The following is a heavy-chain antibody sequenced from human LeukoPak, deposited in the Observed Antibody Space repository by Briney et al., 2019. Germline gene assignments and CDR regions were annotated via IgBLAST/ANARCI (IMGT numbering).Heavy chain of an antibody. CDR3: AKDLYYYDSSGNDY. CDR1: GFTFSSYA. CDR2: ISGSGGST. Sequence: GGSLRLSCAASGFTFSSYAMSWVRQAPGKGLEWASAISGSGGSTYYADSVKGRFTISRDNSKNTLYLQMNSLRAEDTAVYYCAKDLYYYDSSGNDYWGQRTLVTVSS. D-gene: IGHD3-22*01. J-gene: IGHJ4*02. V-gene: IGHV3-23*01.